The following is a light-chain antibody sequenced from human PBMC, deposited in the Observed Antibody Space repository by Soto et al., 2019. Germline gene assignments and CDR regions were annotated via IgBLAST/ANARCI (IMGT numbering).Light chain of an antibody. CDR2: DAS. Sequence: DIQMTKSPSTLSASVGDRVTITCRASQSISSWLAWYQQKPGKAPKLLIYDASSLESGVPSRFSGSGSGTEFTLTISSLQPDDFATYYCQQYNSYLFTFGAGTKVDIK. CDR3: QQYNSYLFT. V-gene: IGKV1-5*01. J-gene: IGKJ3*01. CDR1: QSISSW.